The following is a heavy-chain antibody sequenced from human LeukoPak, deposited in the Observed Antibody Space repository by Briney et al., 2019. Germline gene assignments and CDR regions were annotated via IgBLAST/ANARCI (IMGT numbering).Heavy chain of an antibody. J-gene: IGHJ4*02. CDR2: ISGSGGST. V-gene: IGHV3-23*01. CDR3: AKDMLATITSTFDY. D-gene: IGHD5-24*01. CDR1: GFTFSSYA. Sequence: GGSLRLSCAASGFTFSSYAMSWVRQAPGKGLEWVSAISGSGGSTYYADSVKGRFTISRDNAKNSLYLQMNSLRAEDTALYYCAKDMLATITSTFDYWGQGTLVTVSS.